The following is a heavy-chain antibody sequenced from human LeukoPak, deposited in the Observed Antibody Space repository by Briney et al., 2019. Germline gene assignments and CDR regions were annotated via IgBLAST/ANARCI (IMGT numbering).Heavy chain of an antibody. CDR1: GYSFTSYW. CDR2: IYPGDSDT. D-gene: IGHD6-19*01. V-gene: IGHV5-51*01. J-gene: IGHJ3*02. Sequence: GESLKISCKGSGYSFTSYWIGWVRQMPGKGLEWMGIIYPGDSDTRYSPSFQGQVTISADKSISTAYLQWSSLKASDTAMYYCAPTSRGWFHDAFNIGAQGTMSTVSS. CDR3: APTSRGWFHDAFNI.